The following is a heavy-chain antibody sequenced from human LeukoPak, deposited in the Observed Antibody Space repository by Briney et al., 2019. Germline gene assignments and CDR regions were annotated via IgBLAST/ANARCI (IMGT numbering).Heavy chain of an antibody. D-gene: IGHD5-12*01. CDR3: ARRLATIRSQVDY. CDR2: ISGSGGST. V-gene: IGHV3-23*01. J-gene: IGHJ4*02. Sequence: AGGSLRLSCAASGFTFSSYAMSWVRQAPGKGLEWVSAISGSGGSTYYADSVKGRFTISRDNAKNSLSLQMNSLRAEDTAVYYCARRLATIRSQVDYWGQGTLVTVSS. CDR1: GFTFSSYA.